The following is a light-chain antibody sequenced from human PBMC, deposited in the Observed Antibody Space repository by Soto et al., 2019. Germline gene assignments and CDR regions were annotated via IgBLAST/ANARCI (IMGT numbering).Light chain of an antibody. CDR3: QQTYSTPRT. CDR2: SAS. CDR1: RSINTY. J-gene: IGKJ1*01. V-gene: IGKV1-39*01. Sequence: DIQMTQSPSSLSASVGDRVTITCRASRSINTYVNWYQQRPGKAPELLIYSASNLHTGVPSRFSGSGAGTDITFTINSLLHEDFAIYYCQQTYSTPRTFGQGTKVDIK.